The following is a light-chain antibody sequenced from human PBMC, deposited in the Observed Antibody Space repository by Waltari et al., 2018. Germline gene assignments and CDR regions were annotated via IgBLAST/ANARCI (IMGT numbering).Light chain of an antibody. CDR1: NTHVGPSNR. CDR3: CSFAGRSTWV. J-gene: IGLJ1*01. Sequence: QSALTQPASVSGSPGPSLAVSCPGSNTHVGPSNRVSWYQQHPGQAPKLILYEASKRPSGVSNRFSGSKSGNMASLTISGLQAEDEAEYYCCSFAGRSTWVFGTGTKVTVL. V-gene: IGLV2-23*01. CDR2: EAS.